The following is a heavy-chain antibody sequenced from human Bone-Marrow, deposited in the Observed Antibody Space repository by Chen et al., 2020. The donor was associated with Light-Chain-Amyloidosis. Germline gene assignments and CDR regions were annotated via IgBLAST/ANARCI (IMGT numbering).Heavy chain of an antibody. V-gene: IGHV3-30*02. D-gene: IGHD6-19*01. J-gene: IGHJ6*03. CDR1: GFTFSRYG. CDR3: AKDVDRRLGYYYYMDV. Sequence: QVELVESGGGVVQPGGSLRLSCAAYGFTFSRYGMHWVRQAPGKGREWVALRRYDGSNKYYADSVKGRFTISRDNSKNTLYLQMNSLRAEDTAVYYCAKDVDRRLGYYYYMDVWGKGTTVTVSS. CDR2: RRYDGSNK.